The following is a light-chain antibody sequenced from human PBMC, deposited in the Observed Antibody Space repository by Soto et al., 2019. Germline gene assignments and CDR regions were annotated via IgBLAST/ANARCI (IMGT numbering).Light chain of an antibody. V-gene: IGKV3-20*01. CDR1: QSVNNTY. CDR2: GPS. Sequence: EIVLTQSPGTLSLSPGDRATLSCRASQSVNNTYLAWYQQKPGQAPRLLIYGPSSRATGIPDRFSGSGSGADFTLTISRLEPEDFAVYYCQQYGSSPPYTFGQGTKLEIK. J-gene: IGKJ2*01. CDR3: QQYGSSPPYT.